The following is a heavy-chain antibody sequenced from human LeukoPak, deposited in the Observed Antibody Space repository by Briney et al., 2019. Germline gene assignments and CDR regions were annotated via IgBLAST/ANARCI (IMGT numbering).Heavy chain of an antibody. D-gene: IGHD6-13*01. J-gene: IGHJ4*02. Sequence: ASVKVSCKASGYTFTSYGISWVRQAPGQGLEWMGWISAYNGNTNYAQKLQGRVTMTTDTSTSTAYMELRSLRSDDTAVYYCARDQAGPKDPLFDYWGQGTLVTVSS. V-gene: IGHV1-18*01. CDR1: GYTFTSYG. CDR2: ISAYNGNT. CDR3: ARDQAGPKDPLFDY.